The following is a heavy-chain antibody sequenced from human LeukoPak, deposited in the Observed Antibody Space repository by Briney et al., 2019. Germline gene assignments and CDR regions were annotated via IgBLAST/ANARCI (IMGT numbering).Heavy chain of an antibody. V-gene: IGHV3-30*02. CDR1: GFTFSSYG. D-gene: IGHD2-21*02. CDR3: ARVRSLVVVTEDY. CDR2: IRYDGSNK. Sequence: SGGSLRLSCAASGFTFSSYGMHWVRQAPGKGLEWVAFIRYDGSNKYYADSVKGRFTISRDNSKNTLYLQMNSLRAEDTAVYYCARVRSLVVVTEDYWGQGTLVTVSS. J-gene: IGHJ4*02.